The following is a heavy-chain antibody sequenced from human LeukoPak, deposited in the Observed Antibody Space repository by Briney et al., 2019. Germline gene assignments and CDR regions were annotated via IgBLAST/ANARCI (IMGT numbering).Heavy chain of an antibody. D-gene: IGHD3-10*01. CDR2: IYYSGST. CDR3: ARRYYYGSGSYYIKTTGNWFDP. J-gene: IGHJ5*02. V-gene: IGHV4-39*01. Sequence: SETLSLTCTVSSGSISSSSYYWGWIRQPPGKGLEWIGSIYYSGSTYYNPSLKSRVTISVDTSKNQFSLKLSSVTAADTAVYYCARRYYYGSGSYYIKTTGNWFDPWGQGTLVTVSS. CDR1: SGSISSSSYY.